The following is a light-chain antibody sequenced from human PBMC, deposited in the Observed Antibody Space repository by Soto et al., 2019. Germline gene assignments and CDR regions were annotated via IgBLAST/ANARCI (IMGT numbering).Light chain of an antibody. CDR3: QQSYGTPPT. V-gene: IGKV1-39*01. CDR1: QSISSY. Sequence: DIQMTQSPSTLSGSVGDRVTITCRASQSISSYLNWYQQKPGKAPKLLIYAASSLQSGVPSRFSGSGSGTDFTLTISSLQPEDFATYYCQQSYGTPPTFGQGTKVDIK. CDR2: AAS. J-gene: IGKJ1*01.